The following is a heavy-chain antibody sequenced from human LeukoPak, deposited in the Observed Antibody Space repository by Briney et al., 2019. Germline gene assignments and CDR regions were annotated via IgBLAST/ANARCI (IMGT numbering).Heavy chain of an antibody. V-gene: IGHV3-30*02. Sequence: PGGSLRLSCAASVFTFSSYIMHCVRQAPGKGVERVAFIRYDGSNKYYADSVKGRFTISRDNSKNTLYLQMNSLRAEDAAVYYCAKDSLFSYGPKAFDIWGQGTMVTVSS. D-gene: IGHD5-18*01. CDR3: AKDSLFSYGPKAFDI. J-gene: IGHJ3*02. CDR2: IRYDGSNK. CDR1: VFTFSSYI.